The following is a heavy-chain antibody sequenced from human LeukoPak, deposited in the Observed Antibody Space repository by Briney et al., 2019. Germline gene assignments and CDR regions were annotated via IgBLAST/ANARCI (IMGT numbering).Heavy chain of an antibody. CDR2: INHSGST. CDR1: GGSFSGYY. J-gene: IGHJ6*03. V-gene: IGHV4-34*01. D-gene: IGHD3-10*01. Sequence: SETLSLTCAVYGGSFSGYYWSWIRQPPGKGLEWIGEINHSGSTNYNPSLKSRVTISVDTSKNQFSLELSSVTAADTAVYYCARLRRLLWFGDRTYYYYMDVWGKGTTVTISS. CDR3: ARLRRLLWFGDRTYYYYMDV.